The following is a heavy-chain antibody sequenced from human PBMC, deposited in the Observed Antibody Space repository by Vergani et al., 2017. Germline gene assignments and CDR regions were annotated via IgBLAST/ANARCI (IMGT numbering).Heavy chain of an antibody. Sequence: EVQLVQSGAEVKKPGESLKISCKGSGYSFTSYWIGWVRQMPGKGLEWMGIIYPGDSDTRYSPSFQGQVTISADKSIRTAYLQWSSLKASDTAMYYCARQTLRSAAAGTSDFDYWGQGTLVTVSS. CDR2: IYPGDSDT. J-gene: IGHJ4*02. V-gene: IGHV5-51*01. CDR1: GYSFTSYW. D-gene: IGHD6-13*01. CDR3: ARQTLRSAAAGTSDFDY.